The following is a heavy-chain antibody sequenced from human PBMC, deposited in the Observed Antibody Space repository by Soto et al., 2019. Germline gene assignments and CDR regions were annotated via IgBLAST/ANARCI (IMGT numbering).Heavy chain of an antibody. CDR2: INHSGST. CDR1: GGSFSGYY. D-gene: IGHD3-16*02. CDR3: ARGGDMITFGGVIVYAFDI. J-gene: IGHJ3*02. V-gene: IGHV4-34*01. Sequence: QVQLQQWGAGLLKPSETLSLTCAVYGGSFSGYYWSWIRQPPGKGLEWIGEINHSGSTNYNPSLNSRVTISVDTSKNQFSLKLSSVTAADTSVYYCARGGDMITFGGVIVYAFDIWGQGTMVTVSS.